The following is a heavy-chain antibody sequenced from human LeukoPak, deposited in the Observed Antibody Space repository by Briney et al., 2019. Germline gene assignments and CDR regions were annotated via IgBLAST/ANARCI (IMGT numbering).Heavy chain of an antibody. V-gene: IGHV1-8*01. CDR3: ARDSNGDIVATTDYWYFDL. J-gene: IGHJ2*01. D-gene: IGHD5-12*01. Sequence: GASVKVSCKASGYTFTSYDTNWVRQATGQGLEWMGWMNPNSGNTGYAQKFQGRVTMTRNTSISTAYMELSSLRSEDTAVYYCARDSNGDIVATTDYWYFDLWGRGTLVTVSS. CDR1: GYTFTSYD. CDR2: MNPNSGNT.